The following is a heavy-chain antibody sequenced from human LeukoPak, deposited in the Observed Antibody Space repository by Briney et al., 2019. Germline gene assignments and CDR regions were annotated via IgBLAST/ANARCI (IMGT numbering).Heavy chain of an antibody. CDR2: ISAYNGNT. D-gene: IGHD2-2*01. CDR3: ARAECSSTSCYRPFNTMGNYYYYMDV. J-gene: IGHJ6*03. Sequence: GASVKVSCKASGYTFTSYGISWVRQAPGQGLEWMGWISAYNGNTNYAQKLQGRVTMTTDTSTSTAYMELRSLRSDDTAVYYCARAECSSTSCYRPFNTMGNYYYYMDVWGKGTTVTVSS. CDR1: GYTFTSYG. V-gene: IGHV1-18*01.